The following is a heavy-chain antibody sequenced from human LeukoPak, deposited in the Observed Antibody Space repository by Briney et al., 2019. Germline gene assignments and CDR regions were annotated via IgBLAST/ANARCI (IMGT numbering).Heavy chain of an antibody. D-gene: IGHD3-22*01. CDR2: ISAYNGNT. CDR1: GYTFTSYG. V-gene: IGHV1-18*01. J-gene: IGHJ4*02. CDR3: ARWDYYDSSGYLFDY. Sequence: ASVKVSCKASGYTFTSYGISWVRQAPGQRLEWMGWISAYNGNTNYAQKLQGRVTMTTDTSTSTAYMELRSLRSDDTAVYYCARWDYYDSSGYLFDYWGQGTLVTVSS.